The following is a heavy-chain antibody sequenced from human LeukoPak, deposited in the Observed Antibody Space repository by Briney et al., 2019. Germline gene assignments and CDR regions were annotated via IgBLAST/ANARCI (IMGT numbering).Heavy chain of an antibody. Sequence: GGSLRLSCAASGFTFSSYAMSWVRQAPGKGLEWVSAISGSGGSTYYADSVKGRFTISRDNSKNTLYLQVNSLRAEDTAVYYCAKTPSAQTMLYFDYWGQGTLVTVSS. CDR2: ISGSGGST. CDR3: AKTPSAQTMLYFDY. V-gene: IGHV3-23*01. CDR1: GFTFSSYA. D-gene: IGHD3-16*01. J-gene: IGHJ4*02.